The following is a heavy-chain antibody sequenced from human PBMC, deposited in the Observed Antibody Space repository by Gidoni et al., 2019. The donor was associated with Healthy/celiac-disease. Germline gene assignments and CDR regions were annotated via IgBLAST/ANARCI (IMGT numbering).Heavy chain of an antibody. CDR3: AKVGYDYIWGSYRYPDY. V-gene: IGHV3-23*01. CDR1: GFPFSRYA. CDR2: ISGSGGST. D-gene: IGHD3-16*02. J-gene: IGHJ4*02. Sequence: EVQLLESGGGLVQPGGSLRLSWSSSGFPFSRYAMSWVRQAPGKGLEWVSAISGSGGSTYYADSVKGRFTISRDNSKNTLYLQMNSLRAEDTAVYYCAKVGYDYIWGSYRYPDYWGQGTLVTVSS.